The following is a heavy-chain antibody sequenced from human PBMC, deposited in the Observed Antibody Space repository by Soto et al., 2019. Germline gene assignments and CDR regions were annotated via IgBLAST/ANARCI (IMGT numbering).Heavy chain of an antibody. D-gene: IGHD2-15*01. CDR3: ARGTMVARQLLDY. J-gene: IGHJ4*02. V-gene: IGHV3-30*03. CDR1: GFTFSSYA. CDR2: ISIRGGDE. Sequence: QVQLVESGGGVVQPGKSLRLSCAASGFTFSSYAMHWARQAPGKGLEWVTVISIRGGDEYYAESVRGRFTISRDDSKNTLYLQMDSLRVEDTAVYYCARGTMVARQLLDYWGQGTLVTVAS.